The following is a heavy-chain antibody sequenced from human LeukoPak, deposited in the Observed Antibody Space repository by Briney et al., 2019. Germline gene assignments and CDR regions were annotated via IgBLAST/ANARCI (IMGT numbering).Heavy chain of an antibody. D-gene: IGHD3-10*01. CDR2: ITPILGIA. CDR3: ATRKTYYYGSGSYRPRGSEYSFDY. V-gene: IGHV1-69*10. J-gene: IGHJ4*02. CDR1: GHPLNIYD. Sequence: GASVSVSYGAWGHPLNIYDILWVRHAPGRGREWGGGITPILGIAIYAQKFQGRVTITADKSMSTAYMELRRLRSEDTAVYYCATRKTYYYGSGSYRPRGSEYSFDYGGQGTLVTVPS.